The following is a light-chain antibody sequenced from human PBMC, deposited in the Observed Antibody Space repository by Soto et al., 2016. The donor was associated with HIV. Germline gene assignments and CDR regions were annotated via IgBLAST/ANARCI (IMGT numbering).Light chain of an antibody. CDR3: QSADSSGTYVL. J-gene: IGLJ2*01. CDR1: TLPKQY. CDR2: KDS. V-gene: IGLV3-25*03. Sequence: SYELTQPPSVSVSPGQTASITCSGDTLPKQYAYWYQQKPGQAPVLVIYKDSERPSGIPERCSGSSSGTTVTLTISGVQAEDEADYYCQSADSSGTYVLFGGGTKLTVL.